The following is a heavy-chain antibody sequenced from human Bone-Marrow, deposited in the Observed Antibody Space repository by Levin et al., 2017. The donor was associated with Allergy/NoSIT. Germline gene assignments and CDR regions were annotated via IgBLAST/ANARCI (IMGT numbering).Heavy chain of an antibody. CDR3: ARPRYELPLAGTFDY. CDR1: EFTFSTYW. V-gene: IGHV3-74*01. J-gene: IGHJ4*02. D-gene: IGHD6-19*01. CDR2: INPDGSST. Sequence: HAGGSLRLSCAASEFTFSTYWMHWVRQAPGKGLVWVSRINPDGSSTYYADSVKGRFTISRDNAKNTLYLQMNSLRAEDAAVYYCARPRYELPLAGTFDYWGQGTLVAVSS.